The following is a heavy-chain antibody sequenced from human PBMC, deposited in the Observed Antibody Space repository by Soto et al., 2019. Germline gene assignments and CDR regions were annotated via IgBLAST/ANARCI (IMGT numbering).Heavy chain of an antibody. CDR3: ARTGGFSSDDYFAD. Sequence: QLQLQESGPGLVTPSETLSLTCTVSNGSISSSSYYWGWLRQPPGKGLEWIGSIYDTGSTYYNPSPKCRVTLSVDTSKNLFSLKMSSVTASDTAVYYCARTGGFSSDDYFADWCQGNLVALSS. CDR2: IYDTGST. CDR1: NGSISSSSYY. J-gene: IGHJ4*02. D-gene: IGHD5-18*01. V-gene: IGHV4-39*01.